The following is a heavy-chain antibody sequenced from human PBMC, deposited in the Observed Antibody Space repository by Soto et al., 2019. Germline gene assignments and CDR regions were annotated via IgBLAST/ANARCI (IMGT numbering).Heavy chain of an antibody. CDR1: GYTFTTYD. J-gene: IGHJ6*02. V-gene: IGHV1-18*01. Sequence: ASLKLSCKSSGYTFTTYDISWVRQAPGQGLEWMGRISTYNGNTNYPQSLQGRLTMTTDTSTTTAYMELRSLRSDDTAVYYCARDPYYYGSGPRGYYYGMDVWGQGTTVTVSS. CDR2: ISTYNGNT. D-gene: IGHD3-10*01. CDR3: ARDPYYYGSGPRGYYYGMDV.